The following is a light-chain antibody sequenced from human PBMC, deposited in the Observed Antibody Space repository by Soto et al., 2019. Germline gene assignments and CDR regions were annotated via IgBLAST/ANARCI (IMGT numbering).Light chain of an antibody. Sequence: EIVLTQSPGTLSLSPGERATLSCRASLSVSSSYLAWYQHKPGQAPRLLIYGASSRATGVPDRFSASGSGTDFTLPISRLEPEDSAVYYCQQFGSSPYTFGQGTKLEIK. J-gene: IGKJ2*01. CDR1: LSVSSSY. CDR3: QQFGSSPYT. V-gene: IGKV3-20*01. CDR2: GAS.